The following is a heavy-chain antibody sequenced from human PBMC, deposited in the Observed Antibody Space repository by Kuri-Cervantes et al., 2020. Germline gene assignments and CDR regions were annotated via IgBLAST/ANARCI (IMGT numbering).Heavy chain of an antibody. CDR2: MSGSGDST. CDR3: AGEPRSLAY. Sequence: GESLKISCAASGFTFSAYAMNWVRQSPGKGLEWVSAMSGSGDSTYYADSVKGRFTISRDNVINSLFLQINSLRAEDSAVYYCAGEPRSLAYWGRGTLVTVSS. V-gene: IGHV3-23*01. D-gene: IGHD2-15*01. J-gene: IGHJ4*02. CDR1: GFTFSAYA.